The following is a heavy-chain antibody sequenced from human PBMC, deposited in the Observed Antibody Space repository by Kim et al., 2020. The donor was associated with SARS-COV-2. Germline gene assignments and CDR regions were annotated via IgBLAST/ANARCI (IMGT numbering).Heavy chain of an antibody. J-gene: IGHJ4*02. CDR3: ARGAPYSSSRN. CDR2: IKQDGSSK. CDR1: GFTFSSHW. V-gene: IGHV3-7*01. Sequence: GGSLRLSCAASGFTFSSHWMNWVRQAPGKGLEWVANIKQDGSSKGYVDSVKGRFTISRDNAKNSLYLQMNSLRSEDTAVYYCARGAPYSSSRNWGQGTLVTVSS. D-gene: IGHD6-13*01.